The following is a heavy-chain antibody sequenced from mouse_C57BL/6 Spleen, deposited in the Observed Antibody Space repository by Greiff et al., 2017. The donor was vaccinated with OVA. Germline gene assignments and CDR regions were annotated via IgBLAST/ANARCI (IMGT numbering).Heavy chain of an antibody. V-gene: IGHV1-52*01. CDR1: GYTFTSYW. D-gene: IGHD2-2*01. CDR3: AREVTTNFDY. J-gene: IGHJ2*01. Sequence: VQLQQSGAELVRPGSSVKLSCKASGYTFTSYWMHWVKQRPIQGLEWIGNIDPSDSETHYNQKFKDKATLTVDKSSSTAYMQLSSLTSEDSAVYYCAREVTTNFDYWGQGTTLTVSS. CDR2: IDPSDSET.